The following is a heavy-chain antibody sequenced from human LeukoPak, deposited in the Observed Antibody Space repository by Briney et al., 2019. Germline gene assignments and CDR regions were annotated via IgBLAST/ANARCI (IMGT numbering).Heavy chain of an antibody. Sequence: PGGSLRLSCAASGFTFSSYGMSWVRQAPGKGLEWVANIKQDGSEKYYVDSVKGRFTISRDNAKNSLYLQMNSLRAEDTAVYYCARVMSTYYYDRRAFDYWGQGTLVTVSS. D-gene: IGHD3-10*02. CDR1: GFTFSSYG. V-gene: IGHV3-7*01. CDR2: IKQDGSEK. J-gene: IGHJ4*02. CDR3: ARVMSTYYYDRRAFDY.